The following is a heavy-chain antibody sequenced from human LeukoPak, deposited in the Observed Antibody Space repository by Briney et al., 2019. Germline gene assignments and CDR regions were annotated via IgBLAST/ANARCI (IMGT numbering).Heavy chain of an antibody. CDR1: GYTFTSYG. D-gene: IGHD1-14*01. CDR3: ARYAGKPAHAHPFDY. CDR2: ISAYNGNT. Sequence: ASVKVSCKASGYTFTSYGISWVRQAPGQGLEWMGWISAYNGNTNYAQKLQGRVTMTTDTSTSTAYMELRSLRSDDTAVYYCARYAGKPAHAHPFDYGGQGPLVTVPS. J-gene: IGHJ4*02. V-gene: IGHV1-18*01.